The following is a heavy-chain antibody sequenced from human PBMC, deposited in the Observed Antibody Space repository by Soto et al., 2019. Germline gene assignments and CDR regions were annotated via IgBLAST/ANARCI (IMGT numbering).Heavy chain of an antibody. CDR3: ASPNVDTTNYFDY. CDR2: IIPIFGTA. J-gene: IGHJ4*02. CDR1: GGTFSSYA. V-gene: IGHV1-69*06. Sequence: SVKVSCKASGGTFSSYAISWVRQAPGQGLEWMGGIIPIFGTANYAQKFQGRVTITADKSTSTAYMELSSLRSEDTAVYYCASPNVDTTNYFDYWGQGTLVTVSS. D-gene: IGHD5-18*01.